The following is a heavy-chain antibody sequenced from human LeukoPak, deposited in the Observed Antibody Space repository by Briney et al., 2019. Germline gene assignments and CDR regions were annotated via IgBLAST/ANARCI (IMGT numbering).Heavy chain of an antibody. CDR2: ISGSGGST. Sequence: GGSLRLSCAASGFTFSSYAMSWVRQAPGKGLEWVSAISGSGGSTYYADSVKGRFTISRDNSKNTLYLQMNSLRAEDTAVYYCAKLPRDYGDSRWFDPWGQGTLVTVSS. D-gene: IGHD4-17*01. CDR1: GFTFSSYA. CDR3: AKLPRDYGDSRWFDP. J-gene: IGHJ5*02. V-gene: IGHV3-23*01.